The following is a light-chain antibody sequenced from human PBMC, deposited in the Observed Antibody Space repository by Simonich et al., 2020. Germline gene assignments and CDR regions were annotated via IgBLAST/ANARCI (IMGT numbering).Light chain of an antibody. J-gene: IGLJ2*01. CDR2: DVR. CDR1: SSDVGGYNY. V-gene: IGLV2-14*01. CDR3: SSYTSSSTLV. Sequence: QSALTQPRSVSGSPGQSVTISCTGTSSDVGGYNYVSWYQQHPGKAPKLMIYDVRNRPSGVSNRFSGSKSGNTASLTISGLQAEDEADYYCSSYTSSSTLVFGGGTKLTVL.